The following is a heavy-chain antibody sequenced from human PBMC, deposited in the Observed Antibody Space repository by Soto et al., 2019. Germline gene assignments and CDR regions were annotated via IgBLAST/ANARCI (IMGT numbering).Heavy chain of an antibody. D-gene: IGHD3-9*01. Sequence: KGYCVGSGYTFSYSSYHYKQQAPGPGLEWMGWIHPNGGDTISAQKFQGRVTLTRDTSINTAYMELTRLTSDDTAVYFCARAILQNLYYYYAMDVWGQGTTVTASS. CDR3: ARAILQNLYYYYAMDV. J-gene: IGHJ6*02. CDR2: IHPNGGDT. CDR1: GYTFSYSS. V-gene: IGHV1-2*02.